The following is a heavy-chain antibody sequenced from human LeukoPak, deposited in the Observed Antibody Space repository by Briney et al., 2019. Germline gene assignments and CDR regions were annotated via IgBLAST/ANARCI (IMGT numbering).Heavy chain of an antibody. V-gene: IGHV1-18*01. D-gene: IGHD3-10*01. Sequence: ASVKVSCKASGYTFTSYGISWVRQAPGQGLEWMGWISAYNGNTNYAQKLQGRVTMTTDTSTSTAYMELRSLRSDDTAVYYCASSGAKTTMVTGFSLDYWGQGTLVTVSS. CDR2: ISAYNGNT. CDR1: GYTFTSYG. CDR3: ASSGAKTTMVTGFSLDY. J-gene: IGHJ4*02.